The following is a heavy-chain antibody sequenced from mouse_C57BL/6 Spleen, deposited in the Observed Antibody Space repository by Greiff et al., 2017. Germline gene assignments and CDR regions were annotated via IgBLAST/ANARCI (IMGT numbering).Heavy chain of an antibody. Sequence: QVQLQQPGAELVMPGASVKLSCKASGYTFTSYWMHWVKQRPGQGLEWIGEIDPSDSYTNYNQKFKGKSTLTVDKSSSTAYMQLSSLTSEDSAVYYCAREGDGNYGYFDVWGTGTTVTVSS. J-gene: IGHJ1*03. CDR1: GYTFTSYW. V-gene: IGHV1-69*01. D-gene: IGHD2-1*01. CDR3: AREGDGNYGYFDV. CDR2: IDPSDSYT.